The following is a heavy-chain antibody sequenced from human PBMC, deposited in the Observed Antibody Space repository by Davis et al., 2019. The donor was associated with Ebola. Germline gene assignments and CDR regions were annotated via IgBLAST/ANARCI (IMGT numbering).Heavy chain of an antibody. Sequence: ASVKVSCKASGYTFTGYYMHWVRQAPGQGLEWMGWINPNSGGTNYAQKFQGWVTMTRDTSISTAYMELSRLRSDDTAVYYCARLLGYGDFYYFDYWGQGTLVTVSS. CDR2: INPNSGGT. CDR1: GYTFTGYY. J-gene: IGHJ4*02. CDR3: ARLLGYGDFYYFDY. V-gene: IGHV1-2*04. D-gene: IGHD4-17*01.